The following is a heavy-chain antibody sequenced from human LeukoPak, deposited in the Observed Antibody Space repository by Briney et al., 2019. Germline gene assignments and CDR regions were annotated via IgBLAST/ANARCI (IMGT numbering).Heavy chain of an antibody. D-gene: IGHD2-2*01. CDR2: MNPNSGNT. J-gene: IGHJ4*02. CDR1: GYTFTSDD. V-gene: IGHV1-8*01. CDR3: ARGLPAVDY. Sequence: GASVKVSCKASGYTFTSDDLYWVRQAPGHGLEWMGWMNPNSGNTGYAQKFQGRVTMTRNTTISTAYMELSSLRSEDTAVYYCARGLPAVDYWGQGTLVTVSS.